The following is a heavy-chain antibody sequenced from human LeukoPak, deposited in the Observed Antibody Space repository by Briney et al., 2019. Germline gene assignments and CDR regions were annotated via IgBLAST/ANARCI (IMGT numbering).Heavy chain of an antibody. CDR3: AKEGLLGGYYFDL. V-gene: IGHV3-23*01. Sequence: PGRSLRLSCAASGFTFSRYSMAWVRQAPGRGLEWVPTVGGRGGPRTFYADSVQGRFTVSRDNSRDTVYLQMDSLGAEDTAIYYCAKEGLLGGYYFDLWGQGALVTVSS. D-gene: IGHD2-8*02. J-gene: IGHJ4*02. CDR2: VGGRGGPRT. CDR1: GFTFSRYS.